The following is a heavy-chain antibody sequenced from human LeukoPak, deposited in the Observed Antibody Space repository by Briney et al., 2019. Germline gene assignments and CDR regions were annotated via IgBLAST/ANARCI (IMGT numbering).Heavy chain of an antibody. Sequence: GGSLRLSCAASGFTFSSYSMNWVRQAPGKGLEWVSSISSSSSYIYYADSVKGRFTISRDNAKNSLYLQMNSLRAEHTAVYYCARLSRGSGRDAFDIWGQGTMVTVSS. CDR3: ARLSRGSGRDAFDI. J-gene: IGHJ3*02. CDR2: ISSSSSYI. CDR1: GFTFSSYS. D-gene: IGHD3-10*01. V-gene: IGHV3-21*01.